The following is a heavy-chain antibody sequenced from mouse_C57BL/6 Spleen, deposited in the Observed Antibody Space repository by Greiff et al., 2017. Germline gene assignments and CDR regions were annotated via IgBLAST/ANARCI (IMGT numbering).Heavy chain of an antibody. Sequence: QVQLQQSGAELVRPGASVTLSCKASGYTFTDYEMHWVKQTPVHGLEWIGAIDPETGGTAYNQKFKGKAILTADKSSSTAYMELRSLTSEDSAVYYCTRRVDGSFAYWGQGTLVTVSA. V-gene: IGHV1-15*01. CDR3: TRRVDGSFAY. CDR1: GYTFTDYE. J-gene: IGHJ3*01. D-gene: IGHD2-3*01. CDR2: IDPETGGT.